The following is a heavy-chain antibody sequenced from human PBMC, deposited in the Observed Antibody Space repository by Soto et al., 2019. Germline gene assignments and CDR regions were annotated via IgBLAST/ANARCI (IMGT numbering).Heavy chain of an antibody. CDR1: GLSFSEYY. CDR2: ISTSGSST. D-gene: IGHD1-26*01. V-gene: IGHV3-11*01. Sequence: QVQVVESGGGLVKPGGSLRLSCAASGLSFSEYYMSWIRQAPGKGLEWVSLISTSGSSTDYADSVKGRFTISRDNAKNSLSLQMNSLRAEDTAVYYCANLAKNYYHYMDVWGKGTTVTVSS. CDR3: ANLAKNYYHYMDV. J-gene: IGHJ6*03.